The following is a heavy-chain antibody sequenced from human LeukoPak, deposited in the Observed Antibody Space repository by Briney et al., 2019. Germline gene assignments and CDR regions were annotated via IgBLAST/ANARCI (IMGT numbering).Heavy chain of an antibody. V-gene: IGHV1-46*01. CDR1: GYTFTSYY. CDR3: ARGVYSSSPEPPFDY. J-gene: IGHJ4*02. D-gene: IGHD6-6*01. CDR2: INPSGGST. Sequence: GAPVKVSCKASGYTFTSYYMHWVRQAPGQGLEWMGIINPSGGSTSYAQKFQGRVTMTRDTSTSTVYMELSSLRSEDTAAYYCARGVYSSSPEPPFDYWGQGTLVTVSS.